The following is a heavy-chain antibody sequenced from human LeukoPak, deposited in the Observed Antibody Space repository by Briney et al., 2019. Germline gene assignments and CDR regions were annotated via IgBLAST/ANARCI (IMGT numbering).Heavy chain of an antibody. Sequence: GGSLRLSCAASRFTFSSYAMHWVRQAPGKGLEWVAVISYDGSNKYYADSVKGRFTISRDNSKNTLYLQMNSLRAEDTAVYYCAGEAFGYCNSTSCYGGIGYWGQGTLVTVSS. CDR1: RFTFSSYA. CDR2: ISYDGSNK. J-gene: IGHJ4*02. V-gene: IGHV3-30-3*01. D-gene: IGHD2-2*01. CDR3: AGEAFGYCNSTSCYGGIGY.